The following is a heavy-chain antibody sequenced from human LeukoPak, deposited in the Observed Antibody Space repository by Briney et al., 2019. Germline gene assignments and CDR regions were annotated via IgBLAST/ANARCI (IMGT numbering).Heavy chain of an antibody. Sequence: PGGSLRLSCAASGFTCSSYAMSWVRQAPGKGLEWVSSISGSGGSTYYADSVKGRFTISRDNSKNTLYLQMNSLRAEDTAVYYCAKSEGREYYFDFWGQGTLVTVSS. CDR1: GFTCSSYA. V-gene: IGHV3-23*01. J-gene: IGHJ4*02. CDR2: ISGSGGST. D-gene: IGHD3-10*01. CDR3: AKSEGREYYFDF.